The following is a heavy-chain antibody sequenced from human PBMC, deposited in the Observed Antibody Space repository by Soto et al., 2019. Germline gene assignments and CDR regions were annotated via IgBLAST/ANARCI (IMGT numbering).Heavy chain of an antibody. V-gene: IGHV1-18*04. J-gene: IGHJ6*02. Sequence: QVQLVQSGVEVKKPGASVKVSCKASGYTFISHGISWVRQAPGQGLEWVGWISGKKGNTNYAQKLQGRVTLTTDTSTSTAYMELRSLRSDDTAVYYCARVSSSIVVVPDYGMDVWGQGTTVTVSS. CDR2: ISGKKGNT. CDR1: GYTFISHG. D-gene: IGHD2-15*01. CDR3: ARVSSSIVVVPDYGMDV.